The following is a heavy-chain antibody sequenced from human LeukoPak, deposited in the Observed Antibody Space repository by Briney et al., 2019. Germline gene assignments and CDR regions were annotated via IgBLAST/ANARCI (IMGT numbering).Heavy chain of an antibody. Sequence: GGSLRLSCAASGLTFSSYAMTWVRQAPGKGLEWVSTVSGSGDATYYADSVKGRFTISRDNSKNTLYLQMNSLRAEDTAVYYCAKAEEGTGIVRGYFDYWGQGTLVTVSS. V-gene: IGHV3-23*01. J-gene: IGHJ4*02. CDR2: VSGSGDAT. CDR3: AKAEEGTGIVRGYFDY. D-gene: IGHD5-18*01. CDR1: GLTFSSYA.